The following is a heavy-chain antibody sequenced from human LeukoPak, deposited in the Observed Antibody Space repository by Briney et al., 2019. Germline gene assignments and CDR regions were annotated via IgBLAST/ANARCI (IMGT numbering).Heavy chain of an antibody. CDR3: ARVDSSSWYGNYYYMDV. J-gene: IGHJ6*03. V-gene: IGHV7-4-1*02. CDR1: GYTFTSYA. D-gene: IGHD6-13*01. CDR2: INTNTGNP. Sequence: ASVKVSCKASGYTFTSYAMNWVRQAPGQGLEWMGWINTNTGNPTYAQGFTGRFVFSLDTSVSTAYLQISSLKAEDTAVYYCARVDSSSWYGNYYYMDVWGKGTTVTASS.